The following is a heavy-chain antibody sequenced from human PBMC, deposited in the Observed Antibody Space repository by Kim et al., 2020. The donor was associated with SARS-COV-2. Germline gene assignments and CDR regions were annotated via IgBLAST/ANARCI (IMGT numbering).Heavy chain of an antibody. CDR1: GGTFSSYA. V-gene: IGHV1-69*13. CDR3: AREDYYGSGSYYNVINWFDP. CDR2: IIPIFGTA. Sequence: SVKVSCKASGGTFSSYAISWVRQATGQGLEWMGGIIPIFGTANYAQKFQGRVTITADESTSTAYMELSSLRSEDTAVYYCAREDYYGSGSYYNVINWFDPWGQGTLVTVSS. D-gene: IGHD3-10*01. J-gene: IGHJ5*02.